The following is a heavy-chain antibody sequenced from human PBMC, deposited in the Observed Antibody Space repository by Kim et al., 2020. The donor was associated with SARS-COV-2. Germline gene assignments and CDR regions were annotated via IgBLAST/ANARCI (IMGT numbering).Heavy chain of an antibody. D-gene: IGHD1-26*01. Sequence: SETLSLICAVYGGSINPYFWTWIRQPPGKGLQWIGEVTNTGNTNYDASLAGRLTISADTSKSQLSLKLTSVTAADTAVYYCATGFSNAWEVGHAWGQGTLVTVSS. CDR1: GGSINPYF. CDR2: VTNTGNT. CDR3: ATGFSNAWEVGHA. J-gene: IGHJ5*02. V-gene: IGHV4-34*01.